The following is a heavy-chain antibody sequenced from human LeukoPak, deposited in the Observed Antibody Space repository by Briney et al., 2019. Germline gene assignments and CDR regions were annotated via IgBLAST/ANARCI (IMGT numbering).Heavy chain of an antibody. J-gene: IGHJ5*02. CDR3: AKDLEYSSGWYGNNWFDP. D-gene: IGHD6-19*01. V-gene: IGHV3-53*01. Sequence: TGGSLRLSCAASGLTVSSNYLTLVRQAPGKGLEWVSSIYSGGTTHYADSVKGRFTISRDNSKDTLYLQMNSLRAEDTAVYYCAKDLEYSSGWYGNNWFDPWGQGTLVTVSS. CDR1: GLTVSSNY. CDR2: IYSGGTT.